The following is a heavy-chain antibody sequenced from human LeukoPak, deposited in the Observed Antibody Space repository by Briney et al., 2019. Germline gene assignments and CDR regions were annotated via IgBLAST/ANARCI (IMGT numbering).Heavy chain of an antibody. V-gene: IGHV3-23*01. CDR2: IGGSGETT. J-gene: IGHJ4*02. CDR1: GFTFSTYG. D-gene: IGHD1-26*01. Sequence: GGSLRLSCAASGFTFSTYGMSWVRQAPGKGLEWVAIIGGSGETTIYGDSVKGRLTISRDNSKNTVYLQMNSLRAEDTAVYYCARDGGSYYFDYWGQGTLVTVSS. CDR3: ARDGGSYYFDY.